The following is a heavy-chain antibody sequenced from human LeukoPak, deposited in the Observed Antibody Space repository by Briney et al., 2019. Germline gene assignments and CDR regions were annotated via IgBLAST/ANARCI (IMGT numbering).Heavy chain of an antibody. CDR1: GFTLSSYE. CDR3: ARITVLAFHI. CDR2: ISSSGSTI. J-gene: IGHJ3*02. D-gene: IGHD4-11*01. V-gene: IGHV3-48*03. Sequence: PGGSLRLSCAASGFTLSSYEMNWVRQAPGKGLEWVSYISSSGSTIYYADSVKGRFTISRDNAKNSLYLQMNSLRAEDTAVYYCARITVLAFHIWGQGTMVTVSS.